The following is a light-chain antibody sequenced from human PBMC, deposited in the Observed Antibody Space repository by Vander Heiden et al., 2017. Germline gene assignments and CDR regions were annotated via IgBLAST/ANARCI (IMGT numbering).Light chain of an antibody. Sequence: QSVLPPPPSVSAAPRPRVTISCSGSSSNIGHNAFNWSQPLPGKAPKILIDYDDRLPSGVSDRFCGSKSGTAAALAISGLQSEDEADDYCAAWDDSLNGPVFGGGTKLTVL. J-gene: IGLJ2*01. CDR1: SSNIGHNA. V-gene: IGLV1-36*01. CDR2: YDD. CDR3: AAWDDSLNGPV.